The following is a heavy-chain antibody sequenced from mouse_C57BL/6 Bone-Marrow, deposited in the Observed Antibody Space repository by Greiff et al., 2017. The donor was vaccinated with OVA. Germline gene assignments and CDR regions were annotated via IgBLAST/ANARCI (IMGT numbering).Heavy chain of an antibody. CDR1: GYTFTSYW. J-gene: IGHJ4*01. CDR2: IDPSDSYT. Sequence: QVQLKQPGAELVKPGASVKLSCKASGYTFTSYWMQWVKQRPGQGLEWIGEIDPSDSYTNYNQKFKGKATLTVDTSSSTAYMQLSSLTSEDSAVYYCARLTGTGAMDYWGQGTSVTVSS. V-gene: IGHV1-50*01. CDR3: ARLTGTGAMDY. D-gene: IGHD4-1*01.